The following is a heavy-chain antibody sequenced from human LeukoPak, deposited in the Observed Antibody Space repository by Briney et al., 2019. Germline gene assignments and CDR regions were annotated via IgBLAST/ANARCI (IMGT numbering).Heavy chain of an antibody. J-gene: IGHJ3*02. CDR1: GFTFSSYG. Sequence: PGGSLRLSCAASGFTFSSYGMSWLRQAPGKGLEWVSAISGSGGSTYYADSVKGRFTISRDNSKNTLYLQMNSLSAEDTAVYYCAKGRYSSSWYDAFDIWGQGTMVTVSS. V-gene: IGHV3-23*01. CDR3: AKGRYSSSWYDAFDI. CDR2: ISGSGGST. D-gene: IGHD6-13*01.